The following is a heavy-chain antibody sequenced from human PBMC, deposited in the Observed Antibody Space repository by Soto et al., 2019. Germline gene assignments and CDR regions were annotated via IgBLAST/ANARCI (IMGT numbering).Heavy chain of an antibody. CDR1: GYSFTSYW. Sequence: PGESLKISCKGSGYSFTSYWIGWVRQMPGKGLEWMGIIYPGDSDTRYSPSFQGQVTISADKSISSAYLQWSSLKASHTAMYYCARPQRDRHTRYGMDVWGQATTVTASS. CDR2: IYPGDSDT. V-gene: IGHV5-51*01. CDR3: ARPQRDRHTRYGMDV. D-gene: IGHD1-1*01. J-gene: IGHJ6*02.